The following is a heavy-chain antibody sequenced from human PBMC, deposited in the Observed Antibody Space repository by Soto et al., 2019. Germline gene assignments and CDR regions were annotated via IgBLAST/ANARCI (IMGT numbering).Heavy chain of an antibody. CDR3: ARVALLHWLSQPSPDY. CDR2: ISYSGSA. Sequence: SETLSLTCTVSSDSVSSGTNYWIWIRQPPGRGLEWIGSISYSGSANYNPYLRSRVTISVDTHKKQFSLTLTYVTAADTAVYYCARVALLHWLSQPSPDYWGRGSLVTVYS. J-gene: IGHJ4*02. D-gene: IGHD2-21*02. V-gene: IGHV4-61*01. CDR1: SDSVSSGTNY.